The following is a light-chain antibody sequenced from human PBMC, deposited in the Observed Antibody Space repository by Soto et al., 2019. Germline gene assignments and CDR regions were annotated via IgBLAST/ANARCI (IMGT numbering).Light chain of an antibody. CDR3: QQYGSSGT. CDR1: QSVSNNY. Sequence: VVTQSPATLSLSPGERGTLSCRASQSVSNNYLAWYQQKPGQAPRLLIYGASNRATGIPDRFSGSGSGTDFTLTISRLEPEDFAVYYCQQYGSSGTFGQGTRVDIK. J-gene: IGKJ1*01. CDR2: GAS. V-gene: IGKV3-20*01.